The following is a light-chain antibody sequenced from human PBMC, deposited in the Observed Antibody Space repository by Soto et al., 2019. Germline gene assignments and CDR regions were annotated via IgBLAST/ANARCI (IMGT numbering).Light chain of an antibody. CDR2: EVS. CDR1: SSDVGSYTL. V-gene: IGLV2-23*02. J-gene: IGLJ1*01. CDR3: WSYAGSFTYV. Sequence: QSVLTQPASVSGSPGQSITISCTGSSSDVGSYTLVSWYQQHPGKVPKLMIYEVSKRPSGVSVRFSGSRSGNTASLTISWLQAEDEADYFCWSYAGSFTYVFGTGTKVTVL.